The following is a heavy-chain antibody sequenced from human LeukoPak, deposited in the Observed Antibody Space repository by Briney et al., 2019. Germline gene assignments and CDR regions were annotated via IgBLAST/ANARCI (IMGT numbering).Heavy chain of an antibody. D-gene: IGHD6-13*01. CDR1: GFTFSSYW. V-gene: IGHV3-74*01. CDR3: ARRIAAAAAPYYFDY. J-gene: IGHJ4*02. CDR2: INSDGSST. Sequence: GGSLRLSCAATGFTFSSYWMHWVRQAPGRGLLWVSRINSDGSSTSYADSVKGRFTISRDNAKNTLYLQMNSLRAEDTAVYYCARRIAAAAAPYYFDYWGQGTLVTVSS.